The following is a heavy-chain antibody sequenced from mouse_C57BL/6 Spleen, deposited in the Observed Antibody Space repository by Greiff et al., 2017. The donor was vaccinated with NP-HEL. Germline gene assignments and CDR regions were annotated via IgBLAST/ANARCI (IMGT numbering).Heavy chain of an antibody. CDR3: ARRGPYYSNDAGYFDY. V-gene: IGHV1-26*01. CDR1: GYTFTDYY. J-gene: IGHJ2*01. Sequence: EVQLQQSGPELVKPGASVKISCKASGYTFTDYYMNWVKQSHGKSLEWIGDINPNNGGTSYNQKFKGKATLTVDKSSSTAYMELRSLKTEDSAVYYCARRGPYYSNDAGYFDYWGQGTTLTVSS. D-gene: IGHD2-5*01. CDR2: INPNNGGT.